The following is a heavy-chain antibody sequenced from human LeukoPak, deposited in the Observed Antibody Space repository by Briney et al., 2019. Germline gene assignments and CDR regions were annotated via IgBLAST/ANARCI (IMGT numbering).Heavy chain of an antibody. V-gene: IGHV4-4*09. CDR2: IYTSGST. CDR3: ARRRSGGRDFDF. D-gene: IGHD2-15*01. J-gene: IGHJ4*02. CDR1: GGSISSSY. Sequence: PSETLSLTCTVSGGSISSSYWSWIRQPPGKGLEWIGYIYTSGSTNYNPSLRSRVTISVDTSKNQFSLNLSPVTAADTAVYYCARRRSGGRDFDFWGRETLVTVSS.